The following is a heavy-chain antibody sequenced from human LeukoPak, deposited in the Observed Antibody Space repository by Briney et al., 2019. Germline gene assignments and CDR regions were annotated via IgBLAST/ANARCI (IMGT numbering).Heavy chain of an antibody. J-gene: IGHJ4*02. CDR1: GYAFISYG. V-gene: IGHV1-2*06. CDR2: INPNSGGT. Sequence: ASVKVSCKASGYAFISYGISWVRQAPGQGLEWMGRINPNSGGTNYAQKFQGRVTMTRDTSISTAYMELSRLRSDDTAVYYCARIYYDILTGYSFFDYWGQGTLVTVSS. CDR3: ARIYYDILTGYSFFDY. D-gene: IGHD3-9*01.